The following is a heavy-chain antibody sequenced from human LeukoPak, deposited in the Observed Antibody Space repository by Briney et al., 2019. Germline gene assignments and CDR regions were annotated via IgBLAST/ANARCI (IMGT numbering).Heavy chain of an antibody. Sequence: QTGGSLRLSCTASGFTFSGYEMNWVRQAPGKGLEWVSSITGGGSTTHYADFVKGRFTISRDNAKNSLYLQMNSLRAEDTAVYYCARDLVWFGEPKGYYNYMDVWGKGTTVTVSS. V-gene: IGHV3-48*03. J-gene: IGHJ6*03. CDR1: GFTFSGYE. CDR2: ITGGGSTT. CDR3: ARDLVWFGEPKGYYNYMDV. D-gene: IGHD3-10*01.